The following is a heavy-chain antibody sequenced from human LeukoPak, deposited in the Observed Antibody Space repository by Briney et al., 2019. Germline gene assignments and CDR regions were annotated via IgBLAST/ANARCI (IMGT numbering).Heavy chain of an antibody. D-gene: IGHD6-13*01. Sequence: SETLSLTCTVSGGSISSYYWSWIRQPPGKGLEWIGYIYYSGSTNYNPSLKSRVTISVDTSKNQFSLKLSSVTAADTAVYYCARRKIAAAGTHFDYWGQGTLVTVSS. J-gene: IGHJ4*02. CDR1: GGSISSYY. CDR3: ARRKIAAAGTHFDY. V-gene: IGHV4-59*08. CDR2: IYYSGST.